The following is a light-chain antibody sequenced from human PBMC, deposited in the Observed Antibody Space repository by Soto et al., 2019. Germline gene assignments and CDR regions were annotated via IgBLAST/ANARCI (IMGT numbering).Light chain of an antibody. CDR1: QPITYF. Sequence: DIQMDQSPSSLSASVGDRVTITCRASQPITYFLNWYQQKPGEAPKLLIYAVSTLQGGVPSRFSGSGSGTEFTLTIGSLQAEDSATYYCQQSYSTPRTFGEGTKVEIK. CDR2: AVS. CDR3: QQSYSTPRT. J-gene: IGKJ1*01. V-gene: IGKV1-39*01.